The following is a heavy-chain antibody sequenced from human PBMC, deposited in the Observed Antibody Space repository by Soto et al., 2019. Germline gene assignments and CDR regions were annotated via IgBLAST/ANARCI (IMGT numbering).Heavy chain of an antibody. V-gene: IGHV4-34*01. CDR2: ICHGGST. J-gene: IGHJ3*02. CDR3: TRVTPRGGYLNGFDI. CDR1: GASFSGYC. Sequence: SETLSLTCAVYGASFSGYCWTWIRQPPGKGLEWIGEICHGGSTNYNPPLKSRVTISLDTSKSQFSLRLSSVTAADTAVYYCTRVTPRGGYLNGFDIWAQGTMVTVS. D-gene: IGHD1-26*01.